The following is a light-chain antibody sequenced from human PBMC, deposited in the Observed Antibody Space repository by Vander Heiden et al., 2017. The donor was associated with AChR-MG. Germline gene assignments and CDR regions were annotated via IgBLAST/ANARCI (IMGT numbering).Light chain of an antibody. CDR3: QQYNNWPPYT. J-gene: IGKJ2*01. Sequence: EIVMTQSPATLSVSPGERATLSCRASQSVSSNLAWYQQKPGQAPRLLIYGASTRATGIPARFRGSGSGTELTLSISSLQSEDFAVYFCQQYNNWPPYTFGQGTKLDIK. V-gene: IGKV3D-15*01. CDR2: GAS. CDR1: QSVSSN.